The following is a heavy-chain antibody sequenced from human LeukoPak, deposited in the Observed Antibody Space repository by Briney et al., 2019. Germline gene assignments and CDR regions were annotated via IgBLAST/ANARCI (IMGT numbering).Heavy chain of an antibody. V-gene: IGHV4-59*01. D-gene: IGHD2-2*01. CDR1: GGSISGYY. CDR2: IYYSGST. J-gene: IGHJ3*02. Sequence: PSETLSLTCTVSGGSISGYYWSWIRQPPGKGLEWIGYIYYSGSTNYNPSLKSRVTISVDTSKNQFSLKLSSVTAADTAVYYCARATLGYCSSTSCQDALDIWGQGTMVTVSS. CDR3: ARATLGYCSSTSCQDALDI.